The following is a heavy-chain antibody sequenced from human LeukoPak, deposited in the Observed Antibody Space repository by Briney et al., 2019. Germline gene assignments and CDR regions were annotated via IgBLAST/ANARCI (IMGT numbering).Heavy chain of an antibody. CDR1: GFTFSSYG. Sequence: AGGSLRLSCAASGFTFSSYGMHWVRQAPGKGLEWVAVISYDGSNKYYADSVKGRFTISRDNSKNTLYLQMNSLRAEDTAVYYCAKVAGYGDYHDYWGQGTLVAVSS. D-gene: IGHD4-17*01. CDR3: AKVAGYGDYHDY. J-gene: IGHJ4*02. V-gene: IGHV3-30*18. CDR2: ISYDGSNK.